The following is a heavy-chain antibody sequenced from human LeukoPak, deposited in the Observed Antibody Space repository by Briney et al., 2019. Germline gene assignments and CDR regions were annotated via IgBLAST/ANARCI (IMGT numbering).Heavy chain of an antibody. Sequence: PGGSLRLSCAASGFTFSSYGMHWVRQAPGKGLEWVAVIWYDGSNKYHADSVQGRFTISRDSSKNMVYLQMNSLRDEDTAVYYCARDPGGMHSYWGQGTLVTVSS. J-gene: IGHJ4*02. D-gene: IGHD1-26*01. V-gene: IGHV3-33*01. CDR3: ARDPGGMHSY. CDR1: GFTFSSYG. CDR2: IWYDGSNK.